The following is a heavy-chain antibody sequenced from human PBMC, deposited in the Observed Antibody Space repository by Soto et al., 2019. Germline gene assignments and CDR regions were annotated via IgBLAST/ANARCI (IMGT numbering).Heavy chain of an antibody. CDR3: ARGGCSGGSCYFLNFDY. CDR1: GGSFSGYY. CDR2: INHSGST. Sequence: QVQLQQWGAGLLKPSETLSLTCAVYGGSFSGYYWSWIRQPPGKGLEWIGEINHSGSTNYNPSLKSRVTISVDTSKNQFSLKLSSVTAADTAVYYCARGGCSGGSCYFLNFDYWGQGTLVTVSS. V-gene: IGHV4-34*01. D-gene: IGHD2-15*01. J-gene: IGHJ4*02.